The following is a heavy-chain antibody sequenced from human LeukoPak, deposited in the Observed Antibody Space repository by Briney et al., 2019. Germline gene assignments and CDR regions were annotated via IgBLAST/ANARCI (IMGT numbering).Heavy chain of an antibody. Sequence: ASVKVSCKVSGYTLTELSMHWVRQAPGQGLEWMGRINPNNGATNYAQKLQGRVTITGDTSISTAYMELSSLRSDDTAVYYCTRESGSYHGNDYWGQGTLVTVSS. V-gene: IGHV1-2*06. CDR1: GYTLTELS. J-gene: IGHJ4*02. CDR3: TRESGSYHGNDY. CDR2: INPNNGAT. D-gene: IGHD1-26*01.